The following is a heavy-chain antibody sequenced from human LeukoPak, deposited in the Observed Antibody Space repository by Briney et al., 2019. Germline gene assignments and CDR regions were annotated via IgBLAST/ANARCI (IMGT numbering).Heavy chain of an antibody. Sequence: GASVKVSCKASGYTFTDYYMHWVRQAPGQGLEWMGWINPHSAGTNYTQKFQGRVTMTTDTSTSTAYMELRSLRSDDTAVYYCARVPQWLEYFQHWGQGTLVTVSS. V-gene: IGHV1-2*02. CDR2: INPHSAGT. D-gene: IGHD6-19*01. CDR1: GYTFTDYY. CDR3: ARVPQWLEYFQH. J-gene: IGHJ1*01.